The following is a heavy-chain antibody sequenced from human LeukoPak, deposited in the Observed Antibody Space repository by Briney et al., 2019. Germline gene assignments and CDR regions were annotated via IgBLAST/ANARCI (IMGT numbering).Heavy chain of an antibody. CDR1: GGSFSGYY. V-gene: IGHV4-34*01. CDR3: ARHVPLRVPAVSPPGKTRPRGSPSKQSWFDP. CDR2: INHSGST. D-gene: IGHD2-2*01. J-gene: IGHJ5*02. Sequence: NPSETLSLTCAVYGGSFSGYYWSWIRQPPGKGLEWIGEINHSGSTNYNPSLKSRVTISVDTSKNQFSLKLSSVTAADTAVYYCARHVPLRVPAVSPPGKTRPRGSPSKQSWFDPWGQGTLVTVSS.